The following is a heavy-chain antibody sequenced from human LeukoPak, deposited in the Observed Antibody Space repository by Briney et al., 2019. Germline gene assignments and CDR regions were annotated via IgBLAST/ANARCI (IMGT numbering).Heavy chain of an antibody. CDR3: ARSLWGGYEGV. V-gene: IGHV3-21*01. J-gene: IGHJ6*04. CDR1: GFTFSSYS. D-gene: IGHD5-12*01. Sequence: GGSLRLSCAASGFTFSSYSMNWVRQAPGKGLEWVSSISSSSSYIYYADSVKGRFTISRDNAKNSLYLQMNSLRAEDTAVYYCARSLWGGYEGVWGKGTTVTVSS. CDR2: ISSSSSYI.